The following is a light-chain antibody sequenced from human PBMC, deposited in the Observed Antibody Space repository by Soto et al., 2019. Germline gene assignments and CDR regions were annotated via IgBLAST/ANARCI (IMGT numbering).Light chain of an antibody. J-gene: IGLJ2*01. Sequence: QSALTQPASVSGSPGQSLTISCTATSSDVGGYNYVSWYQQHPGKAPKLMIYDVSNRPSGVSNRFSGSKSGNTASLTISGLQAEDEADYYCSSYTSSSTVVFGGGTKLTVL. CDR3: SSYTSSSTVV. CDR1: SSDVGGYNY. CDR2: DVS. V-gene: IGLV2-14*01.